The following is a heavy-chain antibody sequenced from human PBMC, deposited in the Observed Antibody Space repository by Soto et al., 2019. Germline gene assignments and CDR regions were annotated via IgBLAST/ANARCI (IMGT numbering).Heavy chain of an antibody. J-gene: IGHJ4*02. Sequence: QVLLVQSGAEVKKPGSSVKISCKASGGSFGNSAINWVRQTPGQGLAWLGGFIPVYRTLNYAQKFPGRVTITADESTGTAYMTLNSLASNDTAVYYCATGVIWIGYFTVDSWGQGTRVTVSS. CDR2: FIPVYRTL. CDR1: GGSFGNSA. CDR3: ATGVIWIGYFTVDS. D-gene: IGHD3-3*01. V-gene: IGHV1-69*01.